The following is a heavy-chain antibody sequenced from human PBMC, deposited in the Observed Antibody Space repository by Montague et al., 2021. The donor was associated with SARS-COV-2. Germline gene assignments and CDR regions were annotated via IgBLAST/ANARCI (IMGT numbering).Heavy chain of an antibody. V-gene: IGHV3-21*01. CDR2: ISSSSSYI. CDR3: ARDGRHY. J-gene: IGHJ4*02. Sequence: SLRLSCAASGFTFSSYSMNWVRQAPGKGLEWVSSISSSSSYIYYSDSVNGRFTISRDNAKNSLYLQMNSLRAEDTAVYYCARDGRHYWGQGTLVTVSS. CDR1: GFTFSSYS. D-gene: IGHD2-15*01.